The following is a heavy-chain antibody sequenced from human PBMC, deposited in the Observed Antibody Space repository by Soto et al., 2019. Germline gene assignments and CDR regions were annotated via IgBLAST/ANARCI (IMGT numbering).Heavy chain of an antibody. Sequence: PGGSLRLSCAASGFTFSSYAMSWVRQAPGKGLEWVSAISGSGGSTYYADSVKGRFTISRDNSKNTLYLQMNSLRAEDTAVYYCAKISGGRGSGSYYNARGYYYGMDVWGQGTTVTVS. CDR2: ISGSGGST. J-gene: IGHJ6*02. CDR1: GFTFSSYA. CDR3: AKISGGRGSGSYYNARGYYYGMDV. D-gene: IGHD3-10*01. V-gene: IGHV3-23*01.